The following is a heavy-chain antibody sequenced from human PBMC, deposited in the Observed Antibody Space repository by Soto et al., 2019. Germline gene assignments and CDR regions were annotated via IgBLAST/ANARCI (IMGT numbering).Heavy chain of an antibody. CDR2: INAGNGNT. D-gene: IGHD2-21*01. J-gene: IGHJ5*02. V-gene: IGHV1-3*01. CDR1: GYTFTSYA. CDR3: ARDWARIGGLGPSGWFDP. Sequence: GASVKVSCKASGYTFTSYAMHWVRQAPGQRLEWMGWINAGNGNTKYSQKFQGRVAITRATSASTAYMGLSSLRSEDTAVYYCARDWARIGGLGPSGWFDPWCQGTLVTVSS.